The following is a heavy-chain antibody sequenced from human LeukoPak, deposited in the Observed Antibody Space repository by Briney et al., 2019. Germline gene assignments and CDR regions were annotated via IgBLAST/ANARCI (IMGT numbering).Heavy chain of an antibody. Sequence: ASVKVPCKASGGTFSSYAISWVRQAPGQGLEWMGRIIPILGIANYAQKFQGRVTITADKSTSTAYMELSSLRSEDTAVYYCAREGGIAAARRDFDYWGQGTLVTVSS. CDR1: GGTFSSYA. CDR2: IIPILGIA. V-gene: IGHV1-69*04. J-gene: IGHJ4*02. D-gene: IGHD6-13*01. CDR3: AREGGIAAARRDFDY.